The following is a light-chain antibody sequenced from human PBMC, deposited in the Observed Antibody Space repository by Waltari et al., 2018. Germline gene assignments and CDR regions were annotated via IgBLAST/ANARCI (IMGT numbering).Light chain of an antibody. Sequence: QSALTQPASVYGSSGQSITISCTGPSSDVGGYNSVSCYQQHPGKAPKLMIYDVSNRPSVVSNRFSGSKSGNTASLTISGLQAEDEADYYCSSYISSSTLELFGGGTSLTVL. CDR2: DVS. CDR3: SSYISSSTLEL. J-gene: IGLJ2*01. CDR1: SSDVGGYNS. V-gene: IGLV2-14*03.